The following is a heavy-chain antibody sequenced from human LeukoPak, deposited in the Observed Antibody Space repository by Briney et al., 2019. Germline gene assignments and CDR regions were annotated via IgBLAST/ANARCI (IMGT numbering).Heavy chain of an antibody. Sequence: ADTLSLTCSVAGGPIKSNGFFWGWIRKPPGKGLEWIGSIYYSGSTYNNPSLKSRVTISLDTSKNQFSLRLSSVTAADTAVYYCVRDWSSTYYPRGYFQHWGQGTLVTVSS. V-gene: IGHV4-39*07. J-gene: IGHJ1*01. CDR2: IYYSGST. D-gene: IGHD3-22*01. CDR3: VRDWSSTYYPRGYFQH. CDR1: GGPIKSNGFF.